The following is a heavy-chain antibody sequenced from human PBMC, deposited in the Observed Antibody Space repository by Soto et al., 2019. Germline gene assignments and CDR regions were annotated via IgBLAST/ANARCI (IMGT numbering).Heavy chain of an antibody. CDR3: ARQRTRVVTQAYLDH. D-gene: IGHD2-21*02. V-gene: IGHV4-39*01. CDR1: GESISSSSYY. Sequence: PSETLSLTCIVSGESISSSSYYWGWIRQPPGKGLEWIGSIYYSGRTYYNPSFKSRVTISIDTSKNQFSLKLSSVTATDTAVYYRARQRTRVVTQAYLDHLGQGAMVTVYS. J-gene: IGHJ4*02. CDR2: IYYSGRT.